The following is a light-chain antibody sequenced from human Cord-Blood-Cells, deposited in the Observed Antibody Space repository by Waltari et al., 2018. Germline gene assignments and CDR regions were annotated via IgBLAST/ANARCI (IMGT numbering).Light chain of an antibody. CDR1: QSVLYSSNNKNY. J-gene: IGKJ3*01. CDR2: WAS. CDR3: QQYYSTPFT. V-gene: IGKV4-1*01. Sequence: DIVMIQSPDSLAVSLGERATLNCKSSQSVLYSSNNKNYLAWYQQKPGQPPKLPIYWASTRESGVPDRFSGSGSGTDFTLTISSLQAEDVAVYYCQQYYSTPFTFVPGTKGDIK.